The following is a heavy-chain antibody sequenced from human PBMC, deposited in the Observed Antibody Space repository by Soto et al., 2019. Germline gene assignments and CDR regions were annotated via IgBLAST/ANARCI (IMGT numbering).Heavy chain of an antibody. V-gene: IGHV3-49*03. CDR3: TSMTTVTTCDY. CDR1: GFTFGDYA. D-gene: IGHD4-17*01. CDR2: IRSKAYGGTT. Sequence: GGSLRLACTASGFTFGDYAMSWFRQAPGKGLEWVGFIRSKAYGGTTEYAASVKGRFTISRDDSKSIAYLQMNSLKTEDTAVYYCTSMTTVTTCDYWGQGTLVTGSS. J-gene: IGHJ4*02.